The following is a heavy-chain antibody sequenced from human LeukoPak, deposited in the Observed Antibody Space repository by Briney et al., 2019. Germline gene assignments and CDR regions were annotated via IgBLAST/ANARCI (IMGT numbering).Heavy chain of an antibody. J-gene: IGHJ4*02. D-gene: IGHD2-8*02. V-gene: IGHV3-21*01. CDR2: ISSSGNYI. Sequence: PGGSLRLSCAASGFTFTSYSMNWVRQAPGKGLEWVSSISSSGNYIYYADSVRGRFTISRDNAKNSLYLQMNSLRAEDAAVYYCARASTGFSGPFDYWGQGTLVTVSS. CDR1: GFTFTSYS. CDR3: ARASTGFSGPFDY.